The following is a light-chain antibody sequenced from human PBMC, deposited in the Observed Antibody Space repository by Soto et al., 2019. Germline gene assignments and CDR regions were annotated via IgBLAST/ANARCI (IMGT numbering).Light chain of an antibody. Sequence: EIVLTQSPGTLSLSPGERATLSCRASQSVSSTYVAWYQQKPGQAPRLLIYGASSRATGIPDRFSGSGSGTEFTLTISRLEPEDFAMYYCQHYGTSPPVTFGGGTKVDIK. CDR3: QHYGTSPPVT. CDR1: QSVSSTY. V-gene: IGKV3-20*01. J-gene: IGKJ4*01. CDR2: GAS.